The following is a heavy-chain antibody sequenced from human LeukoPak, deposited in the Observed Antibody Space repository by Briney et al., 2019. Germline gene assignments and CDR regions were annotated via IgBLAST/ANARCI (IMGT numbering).Heavy chain of an antibody. CDR1: GGSISSYY. D-gene: IGHD6-19*01. CDR2: IYYSGST. J-gene: IGHJ4*02. V-gene: IGHV4-59*08. CDR3: ARVGSGRYLVY. Sequence: SETLSLTCAVSGGSISSYYWSWIRQPPGKGLEWIGYIYYSGSTNYNPSLKSRVTISVDTSKNQFSLKLSSVTAADTAVYYCARVGSGRYLVYWGQGTLVTVSS.